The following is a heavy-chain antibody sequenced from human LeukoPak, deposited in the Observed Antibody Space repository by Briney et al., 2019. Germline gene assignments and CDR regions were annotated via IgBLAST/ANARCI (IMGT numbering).Heavy chain of an antibody. CDR1: GGSFSGYY. CDR3: ARDLAAITY. Sequence: SETLSLTCTVYGGSFSGYYWSWIRQPPGKGLEWIGEINHSGSTNYNPSLESRVTISVDTSKNQFSLKLSSVTAADTAVYYCARDLAAITYWGQGTLVTVSS. D-gene: IGHD6-13*01. V-gene: IGHV4-34*01. J-gene: IGHJ4*02. CDR2: INHSGST.